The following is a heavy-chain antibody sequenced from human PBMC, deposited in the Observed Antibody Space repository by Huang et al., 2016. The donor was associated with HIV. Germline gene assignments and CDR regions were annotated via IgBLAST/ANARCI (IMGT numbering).Heavy chain of an antibody. V-gene: IGHV4-30-4*01. J-gene: IGHJ4*02. CDR1: GASIRNSGCG. CDR2: IFPTGTS. Sequence: QVQLQESGPGLVKPSQTLYLTCTVSGASIRNSGCGCSGIRQPPGKGPELIGYIFPTGTSYYNPSLKSRATISIDTSKNEFSLKVTSGTAADTAVYYCATLGDTYGNSLDNWGQGTLVTVSS. D-gene: IGHD1-26*01. CDR3: ATLGDTYGNSLDN.